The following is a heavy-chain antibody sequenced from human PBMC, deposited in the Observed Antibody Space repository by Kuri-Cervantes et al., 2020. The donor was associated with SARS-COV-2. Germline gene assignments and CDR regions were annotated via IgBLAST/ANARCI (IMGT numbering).Heavy chain of an antibody. Sequence: SESLSLTCAISGHTVSSNSTAWNWIRQSPSRGLEWLGRTYYRSKWYNDYAVSVKSRITVNPDTSKNQLSLQLNSVTPEDTAVYCCARDRSIFGVVTPRMDYFYGMDVWGQGTTVTVSS. CDR2: TYYRSKWYN. J-gene: IGHJ6*02. V-gene: IGHV6-1*01. CDR1: GHTVSSNSTA. CDR3: ARDRSIFGVVTPRMDYFYGMDV. D-gene: IGHD3-3*01.